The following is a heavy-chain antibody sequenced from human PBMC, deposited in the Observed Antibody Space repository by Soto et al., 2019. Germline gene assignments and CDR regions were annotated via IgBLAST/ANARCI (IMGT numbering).Heavy chain of an antibody. CDR1: GYIFTKSA. CDR2: ISGGSGNT. D-gene: IGHD3-9*01. CDR3: ARDGVATGNVDFDY. J-gene: IGHJ4*02. V-gene: IGHV1-3*01. Sequence: ASVKVSCKASGYIFTKSAMHWVRQAPGQRLEWMGWISGGSGNTKYSPKFQNRLTITRDTSASTAYMELSSLRSEDTALYYCARDGVATGNVDFDYWGQGALVTV.